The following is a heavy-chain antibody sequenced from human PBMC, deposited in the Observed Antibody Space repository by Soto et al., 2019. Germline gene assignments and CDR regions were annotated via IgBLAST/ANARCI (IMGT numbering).Heavy chain of an antibody. V-gene: IGHV1-69*06. J-gene: IGHJ2*01. Sequence: QVQLVQSGAEVKKPGSSVKVSCKPSGGSFSSHAVRWVRQAPGQGVEWVGGIVPIFGTKNYAEKFQGRVTITADKSTSTVYMDLSSLKSDDMAVYFCARDRRDQTIFGMVGYFELWGRCTLVSVSS. CDR3: ARDRRDQTIFGMVGYFEL. CDR2: IVPIFGTK. CDR1: GGSFSSHA. D-gene: IGHD3-3*01.